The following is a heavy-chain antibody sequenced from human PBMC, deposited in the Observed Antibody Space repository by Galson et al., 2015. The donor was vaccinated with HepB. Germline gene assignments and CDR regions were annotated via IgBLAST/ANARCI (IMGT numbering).Heavy chain of an antibody. CDR1: EFAFSDYY. D-gene: IGHD3-10*01. CDR3: VRVGFGSRRGAHDI. V-gene: IGHV3-72*01. CDR2: IRNKPNSYTT. J-gene: IGHJ3*02. Sequence: SLRLSCAASEFAFSDYYINWVRQAAGKGLEWVGRIRNKPNSYTTEYAASVKGRFAISRDDSKNSVDLQMNSLKTEDTAIYYCVRVGFGSRRGAHDIWGQGTMVIVSS.